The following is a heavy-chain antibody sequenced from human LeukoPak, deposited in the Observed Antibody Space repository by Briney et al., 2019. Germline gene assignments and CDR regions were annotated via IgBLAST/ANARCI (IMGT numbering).Heavy chain of an antibody. CDR2: INHSGST. J-gene: IGHJ4*02. D-gene: IGHD2-15*01. CDR3: ARHERRYCSDGSCSNPGQSFDY. Sequence: SETLSLTYAVYGGSFSGYYWSWIRQPPGKGLEWIGEINHSGSTNYNPSLKSRVTISVDTSKNQFSLKLSSVTAADTAVYYCARHERRYCSDGSCSNPGQSFDYWGQGTLVTVSS. V-gene: IGHV4-34*01. CDR1: GGSFSGYY.